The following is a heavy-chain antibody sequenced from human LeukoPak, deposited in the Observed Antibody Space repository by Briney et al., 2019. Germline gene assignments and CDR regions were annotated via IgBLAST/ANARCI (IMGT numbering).Heavy chain of an antibody. J-gene: IGHJ4*02. CDR1: GFTFSSYA. D-gene: IGHD4-17*01. CDR2: ISGSGGST. V-gene: IGHV3-23*01. Sequence: GGSLRLSCAASGFTFSSYAMSWVRQAPGRGLEWVSAISGSGGSTYYADSVKGRFTISRDNSKNTLYLQMNRLRAEDTAVYYCAKESFDYGDLGGWGQGTLVTVSS. CDR3: AKESFDYGDLGG.